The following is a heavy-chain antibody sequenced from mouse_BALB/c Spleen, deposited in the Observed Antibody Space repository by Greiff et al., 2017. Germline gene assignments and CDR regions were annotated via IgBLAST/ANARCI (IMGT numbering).Heavy chain of an antibody. J-gene: IGHJ4*01. CDR3: ARKRYDVDYYAMDY. CDR1: GFSLTSYG. D-gene: IGHD2-14*01. V-gene: IGHV2-4-1*01. CDR2: IWSGGST. Sequence: VQLVESGPGLVQPSQSLSITCTVSGFSLTSYGVHWVRQSPGKGLEWLGVIWSGGSTDYNAAFISRLSISKDNSKSQVFFKMNSLQADDTAIYYCARKRYDVDYYAMDYWGQGTSVTVSS.